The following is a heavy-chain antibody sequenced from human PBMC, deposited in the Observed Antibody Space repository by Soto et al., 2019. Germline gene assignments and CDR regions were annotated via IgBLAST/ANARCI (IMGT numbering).Heavy chain of an antibody. CDR1: GFTFSSYS. Sequence: EVQLVESGGGLVKPGGSLRVSCAASGFTFSSYSMNWVRQAPGTGLEWVSSISGSSRYIYYADAVKGRFTISRDNAKNSLYLQMNSLRVEDTAVYYCATVTRSGWDWGQGTLVTVSS. D-gene: IGHD6-19*01. CDR2: ISGSSRYI. J-gene: IGHJ4*02. V-gene: IGHV3-21*01. CDR3: ATVTRSGWD.